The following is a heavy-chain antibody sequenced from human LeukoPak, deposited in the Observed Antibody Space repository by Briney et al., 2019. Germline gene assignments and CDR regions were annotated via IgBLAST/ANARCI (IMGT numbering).Heavy chain of an antibody. CDR1: GFTFDDYA. J-gene: IGHJ4*02. Sequence: PGGSLRLSCAASGFTFDDYAMHWVRQAPGKGLEWVSGISWNSGSIGYADSVKGRFTISRDNAKNSLYLQLNSLRAEDTAVYFCARHIEAATALHYWGQGTLVTVSS. CDR3: ARHIEAATALHY. CDR2: ISWNSGSI. D-gene: IGHD6-25*01. V-gene: IGHV3-9*01.